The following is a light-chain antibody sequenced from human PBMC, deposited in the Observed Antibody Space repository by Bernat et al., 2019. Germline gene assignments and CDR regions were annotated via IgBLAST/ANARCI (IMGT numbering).Light chain of an antibody. CDR3: QQYYSWPLT. V-gene: IGKV3-15*01. CDR1: QSVSSN. CDR2: GAS. J-gene: IGKJ4*01. Sequence: EIVMTQSPATLSVSPGERATLSCRASQSVSSNLAWYQQKPVQAPRLLIYGASTRATGIPARFSGSGSGTEFTLTISSLQSEDFAVYYCQQYYSWPLTFGGGTKVEIK.